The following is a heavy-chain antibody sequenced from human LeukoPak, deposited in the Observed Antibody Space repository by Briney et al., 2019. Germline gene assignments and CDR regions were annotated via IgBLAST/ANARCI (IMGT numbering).Heavy chain of an antibody. J-gene: IGHJ4*02. D-gene: IGHD6-19*01. V-gene: IGHV4-34*01. CDR1: GGSFSGYY. CDR3: ARVSKQWLVRVYYFDY. Sequence: SETLSLTCAVYGGSFSGYYWSWLRQPPGKGLEWIGEINHSGSTNYNPSLKSRVTISVDTSKNQFSLKLSSVTAADTAVYYCARVSKQWLVRVYYFDYWGQGTLVTVSS. CDR2: INHSGST.